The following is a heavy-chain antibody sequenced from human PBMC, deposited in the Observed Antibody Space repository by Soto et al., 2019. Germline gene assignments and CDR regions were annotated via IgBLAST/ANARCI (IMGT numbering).Heavy chain of an antibody. CDR2: SDPEYDKT. Sequence: GASVKVSCKVSGYTLTELPIHWVRQVPGKGLEWMGGSDPEYDKTYYAQKFQGRVTMTEDKSTSTAYMELSSLRSEDTAVYYCARDGSDYDYVWGSSTPYYFDYWGQGTLVTVSS. D-gene: IGHD3-16*01. CDR3: ARDGSDYDYVWGSSTPYYFDY. V-gene: IGHV1-24*01. J-gene: IGHJ4*02. CDR1: GYTLTELP.